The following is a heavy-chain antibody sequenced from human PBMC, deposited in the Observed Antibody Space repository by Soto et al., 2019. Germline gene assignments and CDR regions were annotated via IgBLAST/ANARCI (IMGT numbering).Heavy chain of an antibody. J-gene: IGHJ6*02. V-gene: IGHV3-30-3*01. D-gene: IGHD2-2*01. CDR3: ARPIVPAIQNHPYYYYGLDV. CDR2: VSFDGSNS. CDR1: GFTFSNYA. Sequence: QVQLVESGGGVVQPGRSLRLSCAASGFTFSNYAMHWGRQAPGKGLDWVAVVSFDGSNSYYADSVKGRFTISSDNSKNTLFLQINSLRPEDTAVYFCARPIVPAIQNHPYYYYGLDVWGQGTTVTVSS.